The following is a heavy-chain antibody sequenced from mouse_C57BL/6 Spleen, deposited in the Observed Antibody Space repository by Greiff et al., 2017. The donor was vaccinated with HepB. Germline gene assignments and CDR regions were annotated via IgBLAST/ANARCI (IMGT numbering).Heavy chain of an antibody. CDR2: IDPSDSYT. CDR3: ARDGSRRAMDY. V-gene: IGHV1-69*01. J-gene: IGHJ4*01. D-gene: IGHD1-1*01. Sequence: QVQLQQSGAELVMPGASVKLSCKASGYTFTSYWMHWVKQRPGQGLEWIGEIDPSDSYTNYNQKFKGKSTLTVDKSSSTAYMQLSSLTSEDSAVYYCARDGSRRAMDYWGQGTSVTVSS. CDR1: GYTFTSYW.